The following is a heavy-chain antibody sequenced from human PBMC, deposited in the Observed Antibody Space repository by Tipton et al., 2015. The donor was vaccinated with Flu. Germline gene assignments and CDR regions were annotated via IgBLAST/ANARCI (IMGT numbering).Heavy chain of an antibody. V-gene: IGHV4-34*01. J-gene: IGHJ4*02. CDR1: GGSFSGYY. D-gene: IGHD6-13*01. CDR2: INHSGST. Sequence: TLSLTCAVYGGSFSGYYWSWIRQPPGKGLEWIGEINHSGSTNYNPSLKSRVTISGDTSKNQFSLKLSSVTDADTAVYYCARGRYSSSWSQKYYIDYWGQGTLVTVSS. CDR3: ARGRYSSSWSQKYYIDY.